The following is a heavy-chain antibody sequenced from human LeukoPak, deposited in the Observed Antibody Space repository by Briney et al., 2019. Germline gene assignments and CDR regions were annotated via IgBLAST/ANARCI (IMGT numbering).Heavy chain of an antibody. CDR2: IYYSGST. D-gene: IGHD2-2*01. CDR3: ARASGEVPAFWDYYYMDV. CDR1: GGSISSYY. Sequence: PSETLSLTCTVSGGSISSYYWSWIRQPPGKGLEWIGYIYYSGSTNYNPSLKSRVTISVDTSKNQFSLKLSSVTAADTAVYYCARASGEVPAFWDYYYMDVWGKGTTVTVSS. V-gene: IGHV4-59*12. J-gene: IGHJ6*03.